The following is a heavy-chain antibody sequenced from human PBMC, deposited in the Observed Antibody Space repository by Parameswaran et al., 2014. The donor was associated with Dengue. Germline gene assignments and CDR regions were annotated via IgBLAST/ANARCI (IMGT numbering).Heavy chain of an antibody. J-gene: IGHJ6*03. D-gene: IGHD2-21*01. CDR1: GFTFSSYW. CDR3: ARRSIVVVIAMYYMDV. CDR2: IKQDGSEK. V-gene: IGHV3-7*01. Sequence: GSLRLSCAASGFTFSSYWMSWVRQAPGKGLEWVANIKQDGSEKYYVDSVKGRFTISRDNAKNSLYLQMNSLRAEDTAVYYCARRSIVVVIAMYYMDVWGKGTTVTVSS.